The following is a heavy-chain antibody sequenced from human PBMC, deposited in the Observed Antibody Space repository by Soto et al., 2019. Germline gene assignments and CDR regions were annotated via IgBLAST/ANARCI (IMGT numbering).Heavy chain of an antibody. CDR3: ARVNYYGSGSYYFYDYYGMDV. J-gene: IGHJ6*02. D-gene: IGHD3-10*01. CDR1: GGSFSGHS. Sequence: SETLSLTCAVYGGSFSGHSWTWIRQSPGKGLERIGDINHSGRVNYSPSLKSRVTISVVTSKNQFSLKLSSVTAAYTAVYYCARVNYYGSGSYYFYDYYGMDVWGQGTTVTVSS. CDR2: INHSGRV. V-gene: IGHV4-34*01.